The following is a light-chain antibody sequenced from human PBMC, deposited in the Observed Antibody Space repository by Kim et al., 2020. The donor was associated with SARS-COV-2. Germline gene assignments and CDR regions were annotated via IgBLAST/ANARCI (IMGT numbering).Light chain of an antibody. CDR2: QDS. CDR1: KLGDKY. Sequence: GSPGQTASITCSGDKLGDKYACWYQQKPGQSPVLVIYQDSKRPSGIPERFSGSNSGNTATLTISGTQAMDEADYYCQAWDSSTTYVVGGGTQLTVL. V-gene: IGLV3-1*01. J-gene: IGLJ2*01. CDR3: QAWDSSTTYV.